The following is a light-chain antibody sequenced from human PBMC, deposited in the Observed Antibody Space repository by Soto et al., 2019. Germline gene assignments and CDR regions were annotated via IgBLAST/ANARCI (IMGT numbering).Light chain of an antibody. Sequence: EIVLTQSPGTLSFSPGERATLTCRASQSVSSSYLAWFQQKPGQAPRILIYGASSRATGIPDRFSCSGSGTDFTLTISRLEPEDFAVYYCQQYGNAPFTFGPGTKVDIK. V-gene: IGKV3-20*01. J-gene: IGKJ3*01. CDR3: QQYGNAPFT. CDR2: GAS. CDR1: QSVSSSY.